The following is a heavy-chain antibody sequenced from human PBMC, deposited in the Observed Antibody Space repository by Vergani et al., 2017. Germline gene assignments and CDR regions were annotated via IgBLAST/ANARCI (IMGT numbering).Heavy chain of an antibody. CDR1: GFSFPGFA. D-gene: IGHD5-12*01. Sequence: EVQLLESGGGLVQPGGSLRFSCEASGFSFPGFAMSWVRQAPGKGLEWVSSVSGSSATPYYADSVKGRFIISRDNSKNTLHLQMKSLRADDTAVYYCTKGSRGYTGYFFDYWGQGTLATVSS. J-gene: IGHJ4*02. V-gene: IGHV3-23*01. CDR2: VSGSSATP. CDR3: TKGSRGYTGYFFDY.